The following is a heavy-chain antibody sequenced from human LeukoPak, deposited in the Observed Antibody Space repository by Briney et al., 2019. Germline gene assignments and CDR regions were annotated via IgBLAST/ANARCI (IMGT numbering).Heavy chain of an antibody. CDR1: GFIVSSDY. J-gene: IGHJ4*02. CDR2: IYNSGGT. Sequence: GGSLRLSCAASGFIVSSDYMTWVRQAPGKGLEWVSVIYNSGGTYYADSVKGRCTISRDNSKNTVYLQMNSLRAEDTAVYYCARAAWDYWGQGTLVTVSS. CDR3: ARAAWDY. V-gene: IGHV3-66*01.